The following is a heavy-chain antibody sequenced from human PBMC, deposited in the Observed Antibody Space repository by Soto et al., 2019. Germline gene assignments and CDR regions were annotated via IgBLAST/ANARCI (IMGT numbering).Heavy chain of an antibody. CDR1: GGTFSSYA. D-gene: IGHD6-6*01. V-gene: IGHV1-69*13. CDR3: ARDRFGSSSLGLDY. CDR2: IIPIFGTA. J-gene: IGHJ4*02. Sequence: GASVKVSCKASGGTFSSYAISWVRQAPGQGLEWMGGIIPIFGTANYAQKFQGRVTITADESTSTAYMELSSLRSEDTAVYYCARDRFGSSSLGLDYWGQGTLVTVSS.